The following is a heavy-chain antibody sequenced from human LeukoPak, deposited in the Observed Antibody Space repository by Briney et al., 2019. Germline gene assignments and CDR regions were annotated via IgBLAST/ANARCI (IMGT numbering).Heavy chain of an antibody. V-gene: IGHV3-21*01. D-gene: IGHD5-18*01. CDR1: GFTFSSYS. CDR2: ISGTSGYI. Sequence: GGSLRLSCAASGFTFSSYSMNWVRQAPGKGLEWVSSISGTSGYIFYADSVKGRFTISRDNARTSVYLQMNTLRADNTALYYCARGRANGYAIGDAFDIWGQGTVVTVSS. J-gene: IGHJ3*02. CDR3: ARGRANGYAIGDAFDI.